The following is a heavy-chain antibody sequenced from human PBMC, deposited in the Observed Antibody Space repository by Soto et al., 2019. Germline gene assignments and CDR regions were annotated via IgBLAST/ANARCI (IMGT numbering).Heavy chain of an antibody. V-gene: IGHV2-5*02. CDR3: AHRRHGGGSYYGFAFDI. Sequence: SGPTLVNPTQTLTLTCTFSGFSLSTSGVGVGWIRQPPGKALEWLALIYWDDDKRYSPSLKSRLTITKDTSKNQVVLTMTNIDPVDTATYYCAHRRHGGGSYYGFAFDIWGQGTMVTVSS. CDR1: GFSLSTSGVG. D-gene: IGHD1-26*01. J-gene: IGHJ3*02. CDR2: IYWDDDK.